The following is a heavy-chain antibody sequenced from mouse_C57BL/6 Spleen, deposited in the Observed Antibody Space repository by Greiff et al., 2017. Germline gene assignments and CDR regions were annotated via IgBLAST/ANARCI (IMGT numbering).Heavy chain of an antibody. CDR3: ARSITAGFAY. V-gene: IGHV1-50*01. Sequence: QVQLQQPGAELVQPGASVKLSCKASGYTFTSYWMQWVKQRPGQGLEWIGEIDPYDSYTNYNQTFKGKATLTVDSSSSTASMQLSSLTSEDSAVYYCARSITAGFAYWGQGTLVTVSA. D-gene: IGHD1-1*01. CDR1: GYTFTSYW. J-gene: IGHJ3*01. CDR2: IDPYDSYT.